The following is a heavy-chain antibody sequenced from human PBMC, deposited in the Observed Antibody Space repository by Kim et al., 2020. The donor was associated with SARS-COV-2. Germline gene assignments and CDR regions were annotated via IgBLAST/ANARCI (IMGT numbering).Heavy chain of an antibody. D-gene: IGHD1-20*01. V-gene: IGHV1-46*01. CDR3: ARDGHNWNFDY. CDR2: T. J-gene: IGHJ4*02. Sequence: TTYAQNFEGRATMTRDSSTSTVYMELSSLRSEDTAVYYCARDGHNWNFDYWGQGTLVTVSS.